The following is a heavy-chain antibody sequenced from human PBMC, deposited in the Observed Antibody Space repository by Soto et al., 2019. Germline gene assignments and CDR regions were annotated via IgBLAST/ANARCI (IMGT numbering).Heavy chain of an antibody. CDR2: IYYIGST. V-gene: IGHV4-31*03. CDR3: ARVWSGNSPYFDY. Sequence: RSLTCTVSGGSISSGGYYWSWIRQHPGKGLEWIGHIYYIGSTYYNPSLKSRVTISVDTSKNQFSLKLSSVTAADTAVYYCARVWSGNSPYFDYWGQGTLVTVSS. CDR1: GGSISSGGYY. D-gene: IGHD2-15*01. J-gene: IGHJ4*02.